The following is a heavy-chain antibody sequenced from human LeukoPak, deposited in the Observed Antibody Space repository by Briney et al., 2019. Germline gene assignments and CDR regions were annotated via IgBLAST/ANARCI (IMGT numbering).Heavy chain of an antibody. CDR1: GGSISNYY. V-gene: IGHV4-59*01. Sequence: SETLSLTCTVSGGSISNYYWFWIRQPPGKGLEWIGYFYYTGNTNYNPSLKSRVTISVDTSKNQFSLRLGAVTAADTAVYYCARGSVALGAVDPWGQGTLVTVSS. CDR3: ARGSVALGAVDP. CDR2: FYYTGNT. D-gene: IGHD3-10*01. J-gene: IGHJ5*02.